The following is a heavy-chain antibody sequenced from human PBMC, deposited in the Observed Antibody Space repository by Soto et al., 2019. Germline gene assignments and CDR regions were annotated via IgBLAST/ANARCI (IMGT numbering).Heavy chain of an antibody. D-gene: IGHD5-12*01. CDR1: GGTFSSYA. CDR3: ARAPPQEMATRWAFDI. J-gene: IGHJ3*02. CDR2: IIPIFGTA. Sequence: QVQLVQSGAEVKKPGSSVKVSCKASGGTFSSYAISWVRQAPGQGLEWMGGIIPIFGTANYAQECQGRVTITADDSTSTAYMERSSVRSEDTAVYYCARAPPQEMATRWAFDIWGQGTMVTVSS. V-gene: IGHV1-69*12.